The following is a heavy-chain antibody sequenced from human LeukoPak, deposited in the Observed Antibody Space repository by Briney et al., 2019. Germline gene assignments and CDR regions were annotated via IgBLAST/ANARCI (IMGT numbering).Heavy chain of an antibody. D-gene: IGHD2-2*01. CDR1: EFNVTRNY. CDR2: IYSGGST. CDR3: ARGLRVVVPAATTIVGMDV. V-gene: IGHV3-66*01. Sequence: GGSLRLSCTASEFNVTRNYITWVRQAPGKGLEWLSVIYSGGSTYYADSVKGRFTISRDNAKNSLYLQMNSLRAEDTAVYYCARGLRVVVPAATTIVGMDVWGQGTTVTVSS. J-gene: IGHJ6*02.